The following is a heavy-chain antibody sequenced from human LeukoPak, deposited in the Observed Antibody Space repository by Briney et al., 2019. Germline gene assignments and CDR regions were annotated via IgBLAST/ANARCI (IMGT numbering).Heavy chain of an antibody. D-gene: IGHD5-24*01. V-gene: IGHV3-15*01. Sequence: PGGSLRLSCAASGFTFRNAWMSWVRQAPGKGLEWVGRIKSTTDGGTTDYAAPVTGRFTISRDESKNTLYLQMNSLKTEGAAVYYCTEMTTSTRYYHYGMDVWGQGTTVTVSS. J-gene: IGHJ6*02. CDR2: IKSTTDGGTT. CDR3: TEMTTSTRYYHYGMDV. CDR1: GFTFRNAW.